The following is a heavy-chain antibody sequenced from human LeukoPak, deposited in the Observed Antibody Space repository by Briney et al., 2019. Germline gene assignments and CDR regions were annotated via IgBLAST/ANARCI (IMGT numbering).Heavy chain of an antibody. D-gene: IGHD2-8*01. V-gene: IGHV1-46*01. Sequence: ASVTVSCKASGYIFTTYSIHWVRQAPGQGLEWMGMINPRGDATIYAQKFQGRVTMTSDTSTTTVYMELSSLRSEDTGLYYCARKWSSRDWFDPWGQGTLVTVSS. CDR2: INPRGDAT. CDR3: ARKWSSRDWFDP. CDR1: GYIFTTYS. J-gene: IGHJ5*02.